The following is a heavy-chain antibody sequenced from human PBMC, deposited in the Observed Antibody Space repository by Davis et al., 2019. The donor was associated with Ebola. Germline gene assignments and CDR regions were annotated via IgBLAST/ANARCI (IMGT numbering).Heavy chain of an antibody. CDR2: MNPNSGNT. CDR1: GYTFTSYD. V-gene: IGHV1-8*01. CDR3: AREGGSYYGNWFDP. Sequence: ASVKVSCKASGYTFTSYDINWVRQATGQGLEWMGWMNPNSGNTGYAQKFQGRVTMTRNTSISTAYMELSSLRSEDTAVYYGAREGGSYYGNWFDPWGQGTLVTVSS. D-gene: IGHD1-26*01. J-gene: IGHJ5*02.